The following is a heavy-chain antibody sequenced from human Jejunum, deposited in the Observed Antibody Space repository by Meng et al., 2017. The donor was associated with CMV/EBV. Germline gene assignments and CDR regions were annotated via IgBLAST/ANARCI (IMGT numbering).Heavy chain of an antibody. CDR1: TFSSYA. CDR3: AKREASTVFGVAFDY. V-gene: IGHV3-23*01. J-gene: IGHJ4*02. D-gene: IGHD3-3*01. CDR2: IRGNGSVSRT. Sequence: TFSSYARSGVGQDAGKGPEWGSVIRGNGSVSRTDYADSVKGRFTISRDDSKKTLYLQMNSLRVEDTAIYYCAKREASTVFGVAFDYWGQGTLVTVSS.